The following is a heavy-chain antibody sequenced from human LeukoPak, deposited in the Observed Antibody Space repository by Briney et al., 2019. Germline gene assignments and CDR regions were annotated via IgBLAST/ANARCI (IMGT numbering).Heavy chain of an antibody. D-gene: IGHD2-21*02. CDR1: GYTFTSYG. CDR2: IIPIFGTA. CDR3: ARMCGGDCLNDAFDI. J-gene: IGHJ3*02. Sequence: SVKVSCKASGYTFTSYGISWVRQAPGQGLEWMGGIIPIFGTANYAQKFQGRVTITADESTSTAYMELSSLRSEDTAVYYCARMCGGDCLNDAFDIWGQGTMVTVSS. V-gene: IGHV1-69*13.